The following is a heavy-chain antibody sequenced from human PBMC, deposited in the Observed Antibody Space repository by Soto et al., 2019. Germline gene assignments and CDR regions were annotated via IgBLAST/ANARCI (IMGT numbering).Heavy chain of an antibody. CDR2: INHGGST. CDR1: GGSFSGYY. CDR3: ASSGLWVATLSFHY. D-gene: IGHD5-12*01. Sequence: QVQLQQWGAGLLKPSETLSLTCAVYGGSFSGYYWSWIRQPQGTGLEWIWEINHGGSTNYNPSLKSRVTISVHTSKSQCSLKLSSVTAADTAVYYYASSGLWVATLSFHYWGQGTPVTVSS. V-gene: IGHV4-34*01. J-gene: IGHJ4*02.